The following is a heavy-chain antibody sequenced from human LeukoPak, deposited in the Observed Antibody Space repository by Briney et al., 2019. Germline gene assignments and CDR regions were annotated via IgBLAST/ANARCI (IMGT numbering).Heavy chain of an antibody. CDR1: GFTFSSYG. J-gene: IGHJ6*04. CDR3: AKDPRITIFGVVINDDGDV. CDR2: IRYDGSNK. D-gene: IGHD3-3*01. V-gene: IGHV3-30*02. Sequence: GGSLRLSCAASGFTFSSYGMHWVRQAPGKGLEWVAFIRYDGSNKYYADSVKGRFTISRDNSKNTLYLQMNSLRAEDTAVYYCAKDPRITIFGVVINDDGDVWGKGTTVTVSS.